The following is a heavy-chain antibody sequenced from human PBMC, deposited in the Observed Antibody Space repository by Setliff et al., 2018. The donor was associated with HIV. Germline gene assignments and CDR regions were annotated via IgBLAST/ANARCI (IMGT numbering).Heavy chain of an antibody. CDR3: ARGLSIFGVATPGFYSFMDV. V-gene: IGHV4-34*01. D-gene: IGHD3-3*01. J-gene: IGHJ6*03. CDR2: INHSGST. Sequence: TSETLSLTCAVYGGSFSGYYWNWIRQPPGKGLEWIGEINHSGSTNYNPSLKSRVTISVDTSKNQFSLKLSSVTAADTAVYYCARGLSIFGVATPGFYSFMDVWGKGTTVTVSS. CDR1: GGSFSGYY.